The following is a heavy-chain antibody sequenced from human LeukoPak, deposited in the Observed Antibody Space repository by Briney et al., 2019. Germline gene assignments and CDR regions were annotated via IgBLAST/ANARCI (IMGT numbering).Heavy chain of an antibody. CDR3: ATVKQYEGGFDY. V-gene: IGHV1-24*01. CDR2: FDPEDGET. Sequence: GASVTVSCKVSGYTLTELSMHWVRQAPGKGLEWMGGFDPEDGETIYAQKFQGRVTMTEDTSTDTAYMELSSLRSEDTAVYYCATVKQYEGGFDYWGQGTLVTVSS. CDR1: GYTLTELS. D-gene: IGHD4-11*01. J-gene: IGHJ4*02.